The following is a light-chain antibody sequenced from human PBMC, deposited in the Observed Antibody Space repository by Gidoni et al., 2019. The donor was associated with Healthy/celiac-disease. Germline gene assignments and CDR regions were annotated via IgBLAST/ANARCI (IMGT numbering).Light chain of an antibody. CDR2: DAS. V-gene: IGKV3-11*01. J-gene: IGKJ4*01. CDR3: QQRSPWPPPSLT. Sequence: DIVLTQSPATLSLSPGARATLSCRASQSVSSYLAWYQQQPGQAPRLLIYDASNRATVIPARFSGSGSGTYFTLTISSLEPEDFAVYYFQQRSPWPPPSLTFGGGTKVEIK. CDR1: QSVSSY.